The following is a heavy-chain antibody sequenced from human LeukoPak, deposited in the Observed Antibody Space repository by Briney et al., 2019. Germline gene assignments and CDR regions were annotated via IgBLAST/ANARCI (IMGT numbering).Heavy chain of an antibody. CDR2: IYYSGSS. V-gene: IGHV4-30-4*01. CDR1: GGSINNGGYY. J-gene: IGHJ4*02. Sequence: PSQTLSLTCTVSGGSINNGGYYWSWIRQHPGKGLEWIGYIYYSGSSYYNPSLRSRVTISVDTSKNQFSLKLSSVTAADTAVYYCARDSESGYDLFWGQGTLVTVSS. D-gene: IGHD5-12*01. CDR3: ARDSESGYDLF.